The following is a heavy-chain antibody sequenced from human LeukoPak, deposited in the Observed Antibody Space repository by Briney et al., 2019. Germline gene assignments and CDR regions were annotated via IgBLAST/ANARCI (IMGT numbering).Heavy chain of an antibody. V-gene: IGHV3-7*01. CDR3: ARGDSGDWSFDP. J-gene: IGHJ5*02. CDR1: AFTFGSNW. Sequence: GGSLRLSCVISAFTFGSNWMSWVRQAPGKGLEWVANINPDGSVKYYVDPVEGRFAISRDNAKNSLYLQMNSLRVEDTAVYFCARGDSGDWSFDPWDQGTLVTVPS. CDR2: INPDGSVK. D-gene: IGHD6-19*01.